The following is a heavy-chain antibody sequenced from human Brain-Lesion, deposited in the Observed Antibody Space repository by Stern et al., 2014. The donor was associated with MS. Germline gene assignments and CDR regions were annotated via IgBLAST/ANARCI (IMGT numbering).Heavy chain of an antibody. Sequence: QVQLVQSGAEVKKPGASVKVSCKTSGYIFTGYSIHWVRQAPGQGLEWLAWINPNSGGQKYAQKFQGRVTMSRDTSISTAYVELSSLTSDDTAVYYCARDQRGITIFGVVTDYYYLGMDVWGKGTTVTVSS. D-gene: IGHD3-3*01. CDR3: ARDQRGITIFGVVTDYYYLGMDV. V-gene: IGHV1-2*02. J-gene: IGHJ6*04. CDR1: GYIFTGYS. CDR2: INPNSGGQ.